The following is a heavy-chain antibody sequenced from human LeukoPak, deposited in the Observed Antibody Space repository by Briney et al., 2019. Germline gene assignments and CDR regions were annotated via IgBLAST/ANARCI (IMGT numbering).Heavy chain of an antibody. CDR2: IGYDGNNK. D-gene: IGHD7-27*01. V-gene: IGHV3-30*18. J-gene: IGHJ6*03. Sequence: PGTSLRLSCAASGFTFSSYGMHWVRQAPGKGLEWVGVIGYDGNNKYYADSVKGRFTISRDNSKNTLYLQMNSLRAEDTAVYYCAKDFNWGYYYYYMDVWGKGTTVTVSS. CDR1: GFTFSSYG. CDR3: AKDFNWGYYYYYMDV.